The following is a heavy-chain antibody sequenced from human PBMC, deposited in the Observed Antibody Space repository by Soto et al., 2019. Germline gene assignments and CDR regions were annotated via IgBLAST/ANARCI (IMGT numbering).Heavy chain of an antibody. J-gene: IGHJ6*02. CDR2: ISSNGAGT. CDR1: GFTFSSYA. D-gene: IGHD3-10*01. CDR3: ARDMVRGMDV. Sequence: GGSLRLSCAASGFTFSSYAMSWVRQAPGKGLEWVSAISSNGAGTYYADSVKGRFTISRDNSKNTLYLQMNSLRAEDTAVYYCARDMVRGMDVWGQGTTVTVSS. V-gene: IGHV3-23*01.